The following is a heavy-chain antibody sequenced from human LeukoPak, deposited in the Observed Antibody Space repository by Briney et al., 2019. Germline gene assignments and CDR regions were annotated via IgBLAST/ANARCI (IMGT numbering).Heavy chain of an antibody. CDR2: IYYSGST. V-gene: IGHV4-39*07. CDR1: GGSISSSSYY. Sequence: PSETLSLTCTVSGGSISSSSYYWGWIRQPPGKGLEWIGSIYYSGSTYYNPSLKSRVTISVEKSKNQFSLKLSSVTAADTAVYYCARILRITGSTGFDPWGQGTLVTVSS. CDR3: ARILRITGSTGFDP. D-gene: IGHD1-7*01. J-gene: IGHJ5*02.